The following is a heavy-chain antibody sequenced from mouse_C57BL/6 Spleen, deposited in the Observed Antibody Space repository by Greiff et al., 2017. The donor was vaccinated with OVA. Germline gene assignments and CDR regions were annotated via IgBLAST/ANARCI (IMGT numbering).Heavy chain of an antibody. V-gene: IGHV1-18*01. CDR3: ARSDTTVVAPYYAMDY. D-gene: IGHD1-1*01. Sequence: EVQLQQSGPELVKPGASVKIPCKASGYTFTDYNMDWVKQSHGKSLEWIGDINPNNGGTIYNQKFKGKATLTVDKSSSTAYMELRSLTSEDTAVYYCARSDTTVVAPYYAMDYWGQGTSVTVSS. J-gene: IGHJ4*01. CDR2: INPNNGGT. CDR1: GYTFTDYN.